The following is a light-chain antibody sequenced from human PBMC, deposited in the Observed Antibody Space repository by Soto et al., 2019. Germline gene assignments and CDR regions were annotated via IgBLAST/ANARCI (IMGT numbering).Light chain of an antibody. CDR3: TSYTSSGTWV. CDR2: EVS. CDR1: SSDVGGYNS. V-gene: IGLV2-14*01. J-gene: IGLJ3*02. Sequence: QSVLTQPASGSGSLGHSITISCTGTSSDVGGYNSGSWYQHHPGKAPQLMIYEVSNRRSGVSTRFSASKSGNTPSLTISGLQTEDETDYYCTSYTSSGTWVFGGGTTVTVL.